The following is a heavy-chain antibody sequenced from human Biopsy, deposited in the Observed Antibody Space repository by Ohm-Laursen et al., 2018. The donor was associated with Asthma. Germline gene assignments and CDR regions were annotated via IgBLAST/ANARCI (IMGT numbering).Heavy chain of an antibody. Sequence: SLRPSCIATGFSFSNFAIHWVRQAPGKGLEWVGVISKDASTQDYADSVKGRFTMARDNSKNTLDLQMNSLREEDTAVYYCVRDGTDDAFDIWGQGTVVSVSS. CDR1: GFSFSNFA. V-gene: IGHV3-30*01. J-gene: IGHJ3*02. D-gene: IGHD1-1*01. CDR2: ISKDASTQ. CDR3: VRDGTDDAFDI.